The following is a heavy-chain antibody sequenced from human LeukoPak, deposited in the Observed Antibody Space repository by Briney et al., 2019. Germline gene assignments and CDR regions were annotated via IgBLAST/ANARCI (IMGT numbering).Heavy chain of an antibody. D-gene: IGHD6-6*01. J-gene: IGHJ3*02. CDR1: GFSFTSYW. CDR3: ARHDPYSSSADDAFDI. V-gene: IGHV5-51*01. CDR2: IYPGDSDT. Sequence: GESLKISCKGSGFSFTSYWIGWVRQMPGKGLEWMGIIYPGDSDTRYSPSFQGQVTISADKSINTAYLQWSSLKASDTAMYYCARHDPYSSSADDAFDIWGQGTMVTVSS.